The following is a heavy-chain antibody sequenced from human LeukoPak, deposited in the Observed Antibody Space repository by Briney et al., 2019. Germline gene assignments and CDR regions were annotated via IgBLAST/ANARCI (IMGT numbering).Heavy chain of an antibody. V-gene: IGHV1-2*02. CDR2: INPNSGGT. Sequence: ASVKVSCKASGYAFTVYYMHWVRQAPGQGLEWMGWINPNSGGTNYAQKFQGRVTMTRDTSISTAYMEVSRLRSDDTAVYYCTRGAHYHDSSEGYDYWGQGTLVTVSS. CDR3: TRGAHYHDSSEGYDY. D-gene: IGHD3-22*01. CDR1: GYAFTVYY. J-gene: IGHJ4*02.